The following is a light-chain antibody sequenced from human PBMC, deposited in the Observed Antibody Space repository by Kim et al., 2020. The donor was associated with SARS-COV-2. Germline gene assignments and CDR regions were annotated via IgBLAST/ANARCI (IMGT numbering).Light chain of an antibody. V-gene: IGLV1-40*01. J-gene: IGLJ3*02. Sequence: QSALTQPPSVSGAPGQRVTISCTGSSSNIGAGYDVHWYQQPPGTVPKLLIHGDTHRPSGVPDRFSGSKSGTSASLAITGLHGEDEAAYYCQPYDSSPSGWVFGGGTQLTVL. CDR2: GDT. CDR1: SSNIGAGYD. CDR3: QPYDSSPSGWV.